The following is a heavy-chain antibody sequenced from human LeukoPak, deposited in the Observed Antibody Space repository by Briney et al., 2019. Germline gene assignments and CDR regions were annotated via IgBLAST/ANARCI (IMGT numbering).Heavy chain of an antibody. Sequence: GGSLRLSCAASGFSFSDYYMSWIRQAPGKGPEWVSHISDSGSTINYADSVKGRFTISRDNTKKSLFLQMNSLRAEDTAVYYCVRDPWGSRGYCGQGTLVTVSS. CDR3: VRDPWGSRGY. CDR1: GFSFSDYY. J-gene: IGHJ4*02. CDR2: ISDSGSTI. V-gene: IGHV3-11*01. D-gene: IGHD2-2*01.